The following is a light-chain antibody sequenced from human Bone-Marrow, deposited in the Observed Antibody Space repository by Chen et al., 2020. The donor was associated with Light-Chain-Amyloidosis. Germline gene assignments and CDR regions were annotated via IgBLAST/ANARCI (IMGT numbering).Light chain of an antibody. CDR2: GKN. CDR1: SLRSYY. CDR3: QSADSSGTYEVI. V-gene: IGLV3-19*01. J-gene: IGLJ2*01. Sequence: SSELTQDPAVSVALGQTVRITCQGDSLRSYYASWYQQKPGQAPVLVIYGKNNRPSGIPDRFSGSRSGNTASLTITRAQAEDEADYHCQSADSSGTYEVIFGGWTKLTVL.